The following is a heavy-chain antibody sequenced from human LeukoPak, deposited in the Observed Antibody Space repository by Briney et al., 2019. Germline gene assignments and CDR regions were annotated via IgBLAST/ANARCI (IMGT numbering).Heavy chain of an antibody. CDR1: GGSISSYY. Sequence: SETLSLTCTVSGGSISSYYWSWIRQPAGKGLEWIGRIYTSGSTNYNPSLKSRVTISVDTSKNQFSLKLSSVTAADTAVYYCARGVIAAAAYNWFDPWGQGTLVTVSS. V-gene: IGHV4-4*07. CDR3: ARGVIAAAAYNWFDP. D-gene: IGHD6-13*01. CDR2: IYTSGST. J-gene: IGHJ5*02.